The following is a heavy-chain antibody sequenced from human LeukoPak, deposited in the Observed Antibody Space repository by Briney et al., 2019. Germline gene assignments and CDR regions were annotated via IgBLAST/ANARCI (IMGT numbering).Heavy chain of an antibody. D-gene: IGHD3-9*01. Sequence: GGSLRLSCTASGFTFGDYAMSWVRQAPGKGLEWVGFIRSKAYGGTTEYAASVKGRFTISRDDSKSIAYLQMNSLKTEDTAVYYCYLTDYGELRYFDWQTAAIDYWGQGTLVTVSS. CDR2: IRSKAYGGTT. CDR3: YLTDYGELRYFDWQTAAIDY. J-gene: IGHJ4*02. V-gene: IGHV3-49*04. CDR1: GFTFGDYA.